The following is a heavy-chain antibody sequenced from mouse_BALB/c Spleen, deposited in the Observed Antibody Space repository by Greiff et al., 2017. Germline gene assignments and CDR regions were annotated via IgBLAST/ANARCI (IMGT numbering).Heavy chain of an antibody. Sequence: DVQLVESGGGLVKPGGSLKLSCAASGFTFSSYTMTWVRQTPEKRLEWVATISTGGSYTYYPDSVKGRFTISRDNAKNTLYLQMSSLKSEDTAMYYCTRDNDGYSDYWGQGTTLTVSS. CDR1: GFTFSSYT. J-gene: IGHJ2*01. V-gene: IGHV5-6-4*01. CDR2: ISTGGSYT. D-gene: IGHD2-3*01. CDR3: TRDNDGYSDY.